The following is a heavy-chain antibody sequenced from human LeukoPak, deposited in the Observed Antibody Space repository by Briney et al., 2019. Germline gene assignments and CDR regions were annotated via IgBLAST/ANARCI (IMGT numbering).Heavy chain of an antibody. D-gene: IGHD3-10*01. J-gene: IGHJ6*02. Sequence: GGSLRLSCAASGFTFSNYAMSWVRQAPGKGLEWVSTISNTGSDTYYADSMLGRFTISRDNSENTLYLQMNNLRAEDTAIHYCAKVPYSDYGSGRPPFMDVWGQGTTVAVSS. CDR1: GFTFSNYA. CDR2: ISNTGSDT. CDR3: AKVPYSDYGSGRPPFMDV. V-gene: IGHV3-23*01.